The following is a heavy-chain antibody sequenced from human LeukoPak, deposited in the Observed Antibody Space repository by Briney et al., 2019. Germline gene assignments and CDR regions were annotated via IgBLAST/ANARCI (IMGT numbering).Heavy chain of an antibody. D-gene: IGHD2-15*01. CDR1: GFTFSSCA. J-gene: IGHJ3*02. Sequence: GGSLRLSCAASGFTFSSCAMSWVPQAPGKGLEWVSAISGSGGSTYYADSVKGRFTISRDNPKDTLYLQMNSLRAEDTAVYYCASEFRSGHMGLDAFDIWGQGTMVTVSS. V-gene: IGHV3-23*01. CDR3: ASEFRSGHMGLDAFDI. CDR2: ISGSGGST.